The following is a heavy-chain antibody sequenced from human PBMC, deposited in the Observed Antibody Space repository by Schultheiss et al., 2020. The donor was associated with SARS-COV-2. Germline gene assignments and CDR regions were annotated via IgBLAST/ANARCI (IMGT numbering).Heavy chain of an antibody. V-gene: IGHV3-21*01. D-gene: IGHD5-18*01. Sequence: GGSLRLSCAASGFTFSSYAMHWVRQAPGKGLEWVSAISGSGGSTYYADSVKGRFTISRDNAKNSLSLQMNSLRVEDTAIYYCARVQSSYGYTAYWGQGTLVTVSS. CDR3: ARVQSSYGYTAY. CDR1: GFTFSSYA. J-gene: IGHJ4*02. CDR2: ISGSGGST.